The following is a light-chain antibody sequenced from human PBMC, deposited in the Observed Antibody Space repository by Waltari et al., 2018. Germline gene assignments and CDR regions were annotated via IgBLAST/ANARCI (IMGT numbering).Light chain of an antibody. CDR3: QQYDPLSPYT. CDR2: AAS. CDR1: QDISSY. Sequence: DIQLTQSPSFLSASVGDRVTITCRASQDISSYLAWYQQKPGKAPKLLISAASTLQAGVPSRFSGGGSGTEFTLTISSLQPEDFATYYCQQYDPLSPYTFGQGTKLEI. J-gene: IGKJ2*01. V-gene: IGKV1-9*01.